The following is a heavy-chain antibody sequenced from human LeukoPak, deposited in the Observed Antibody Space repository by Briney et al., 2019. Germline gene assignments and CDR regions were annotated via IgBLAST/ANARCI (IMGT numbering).Heavy chain of an antibody. CDR3: KRENTGGYRPGASDI. V-gene: IGHV3-48*03. CDR1: GFTFSSYE. CDR2: ISSSGTSK. J-gene: IGHJ3*02. Sequence: PGGSLTLSCSASGFTFSSYEMMWLRPAPGKELEGVAYISSSGTSKHYADSVKGRFTISRANAKNSLYLKMGSLRAEDTAFYPCKRENTGGYRPGASDIWGQGTMVSVSS. D-gene: IGHD3-22*01.